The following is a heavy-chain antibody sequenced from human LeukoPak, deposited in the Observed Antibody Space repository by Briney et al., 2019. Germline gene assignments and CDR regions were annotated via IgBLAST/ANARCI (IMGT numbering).Heavy chain of an antibody. CDR3: AKDFWSGYYPHY. CDR2: ISGSGDST. V-gene: IGHV3-23*01. CDR1: GFTFSNSA. J-gene: IGHJ4*02. Sequence: EGSLRLSCAASGFTFSNSAMSWVRQAPGKGLEWVSSISGSGDSTYYADSVKGRFTMSRDNSKNTLYLQMNSLRAEDTAVYYCAKDFWSGYYPHYWGQGTLVAVSS. D-gene: IGHD3-3*01.